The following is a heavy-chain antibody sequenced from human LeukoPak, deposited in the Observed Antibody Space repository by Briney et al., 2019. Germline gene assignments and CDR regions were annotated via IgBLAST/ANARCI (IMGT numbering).Heavy chain of an antibody. Sequence: SETLSLTCAVYGGSFSGYYWSWIRQPPGKGLEWIGEINHSGSTNYNPSLKSRVTISVDTSKNQFSLKLSSVTAADTAVYYCARVRQQLALDPFDYWGQGTLVTVPS. J-gene: IGHJ4*02. CDR2: INHSGST. CDR1: GGSFSGYY. V-gene: IGHV4-34*01. D-gene: IGHD6-13*01. CDR3: ARVRQQLALDPFDY.